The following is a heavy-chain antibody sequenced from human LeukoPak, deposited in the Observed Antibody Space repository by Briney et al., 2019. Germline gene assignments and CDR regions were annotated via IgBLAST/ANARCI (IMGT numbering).Heavy chain of an antibody. CDR1: GGTFSSYA. V-gene: IGHV1-69*13. CDR3: ARTLSPITGGFDY. Sequence: SVKVSCKASGGTFSSYAISWVRQAPGQGLEWMGGIIPIFGTANYAQKFQGRVTITADESTSTAYMELSSLRSEDTAVYYCARTLSPITGGFDYWGQGTLVTVSS. D-gene: IGHD1-20*01. J-gene: IGHJ4*02. CDR2: IIPIFGTA.